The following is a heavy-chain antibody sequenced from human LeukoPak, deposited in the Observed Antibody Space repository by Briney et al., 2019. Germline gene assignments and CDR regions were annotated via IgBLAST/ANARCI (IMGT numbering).Heavy chain of an antibody. CDR3: ARDSSYDSSGYFDY. J-gene: IGHJ4*02. CDR1: GFTFSSYS. D-gene: IGHD3-22*01. Sequence: GGSLRLSCAASGFTFSSYSMNWVRQAPGKGLEWVAFIRYDGSNKYYADSVKGRFTISRDNSKNTLYLQMNSLRAEDTAVYYCARDSSYDSSGYFDYWGQGTLVTVSS. V-gene: IGHV3-30*02. CDR2: IRYDGSNK.